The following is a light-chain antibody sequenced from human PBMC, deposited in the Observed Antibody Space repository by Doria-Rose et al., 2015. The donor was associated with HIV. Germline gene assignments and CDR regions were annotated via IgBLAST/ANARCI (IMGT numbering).Light chain of an antibody. V-gene: IGKV3-20*01. Sequence: TQSPGTLSLSPGERATLSCRASQSFSSTYLAWYQQKPGQAPSLLIYDGSTRATGIPDRFSASGSGTDFALTINRLEPEDSALYYCHQYGTSWTFGQGTKVEI. CDR2: DGS. CDR1: QSFSSTY. CDR3: HQYGTSWT. J-gene: IGKJ1*01.